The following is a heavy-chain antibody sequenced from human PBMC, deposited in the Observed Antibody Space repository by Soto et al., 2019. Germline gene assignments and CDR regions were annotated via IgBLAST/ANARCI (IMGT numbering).Heavy chain of an antibody. Sequence: QVQLVQSGAEVKKPGASVKVSCKASGYTFTIYGISWVRQAPGQGLEWMGCITAYNGNTNYSQKLQGRVTMTTDTSMSTAYMELRSLRSDDTAVYYCARDWAAASTFDSWGQGTLVTVSS. CDR3: ARDWAAASTFDS. CDR2: ITAYNGNT. V-gene: IGHV1-18*01. D-gene: IGHD6-13*01. CDR1: GYTFTIYG. J-gene: IGHJ4*02.